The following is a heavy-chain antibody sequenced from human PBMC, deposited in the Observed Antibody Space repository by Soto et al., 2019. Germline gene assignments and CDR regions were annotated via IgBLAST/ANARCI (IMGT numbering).Heavy chain of an antibody. CDR2: IYYDGST. Sequence: SETLSLTCSVYGGSFSDYNWDWIRQPPGKGLEWIGTIYYDGSTSYNPSLKSQVTISVDTSKNHFALKVNSVTAADTAVYYCARFYGNAFDVWGRGTVVTVSS. CDR1: GGSFSDYN. D-gene: IGHD3-10*01. CDR3: ARFYGNAFDV. J-gene: IGHJ3*01. V-gene: IGHV4-39*02.